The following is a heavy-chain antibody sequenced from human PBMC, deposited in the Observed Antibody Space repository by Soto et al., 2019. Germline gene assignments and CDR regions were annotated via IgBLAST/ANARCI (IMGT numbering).Heavy chain of an antibody. CDR2: IHPGGSDT. Sequence: PGAALKISCYGSGYFFTSYWIGWVRQMPGKGLEWMGIIHPGGSDTRYSPSFQGQVTISVDMSINTAYMEWSSLKASDTAIYYCARRDNWNDRPFDYWGLGTLVTVSS. V-gene: IGHV5-51*01. CDR1: GYFFTSYW. D-gene: IGHD1-1*01. CDR3: ARRDNWNDRPFDY. J-gene: IGHJ4*02.